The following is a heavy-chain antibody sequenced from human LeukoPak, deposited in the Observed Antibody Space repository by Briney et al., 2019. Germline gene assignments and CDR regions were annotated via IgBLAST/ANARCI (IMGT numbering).Heavy chain of an antibody. J-gene: IGHJ6*02. CDR1: GGSISSYY. Sequence: TSETLSLTCTVSGGSISSYYWSWIRQPPGKGLEWIGDIYYSGSTNYNPSLKSRVTISVDTSKNQFSLKLSSVTAADTAVYYCASVRSDILTGDYPYYYYGMDVWGQGTTVTVSS. CDR2: IYYSGST. D-gene: IGHD3-9*01. V-gene: IGHV4-59*01. CDR3: ASVRSDILTGDYPYYYYGMDV.